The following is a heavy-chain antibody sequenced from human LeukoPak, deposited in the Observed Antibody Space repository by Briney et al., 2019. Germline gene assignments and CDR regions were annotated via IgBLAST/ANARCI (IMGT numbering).Heavy chain of an antibody. Sequence: PSETLSLTYSVSGESVSSSVYYWGWIRQPPGKGLEWIGAVFYSGTTYYRPSLKGRLTISVDTPKNQFFLRLTSMTAADTAVYYCAREGFIHQDLDYWGQGTLVTVSS. V-gene: IGHV4-39*02. D-gene: IGHD2-2*01. CDR2: VFYSGTT. CDR1: GESVSSSVYY. CDR3: AREGFIHQDLDY. J-gene: IGHJ4*02.